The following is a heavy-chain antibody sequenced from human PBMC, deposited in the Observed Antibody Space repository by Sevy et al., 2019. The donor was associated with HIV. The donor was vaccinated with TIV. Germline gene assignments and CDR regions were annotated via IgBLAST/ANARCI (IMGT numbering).Heavy chain of an antibody. Sequence: GGSLRLSCAASGFTFSSYAMSWVRQAPGKGLEWVSAISGSGGSTYYADSVKGRFTISRDNSKNTLYLQMNSLRAEDTAVYYCAKDELYYYDSSGYTRGRYDAFDIWGQGTMVTVSS. CDR1: GFTFSSYA. V-gene: IGHV3-23*01. D-gene: IGHD3-22*01. J-gene: IGHJ3*02. CDR3: AKDELYYYDSSGYTRGRYDAFDI. CDR2: ISGSGGST.